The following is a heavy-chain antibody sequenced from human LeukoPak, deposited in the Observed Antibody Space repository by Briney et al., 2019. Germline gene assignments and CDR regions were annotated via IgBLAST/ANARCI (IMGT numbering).Heavy chain of an antibody. CDR3: AREGEVRATIGAAFDY. V-gene: IGHV3-30*02. D-gene: IGHD5-12*01. CDR2: IRYDGSNK. J-gene: IGHJ4*02. Sequence: PGGSLRLSCAASGFTFSSYGMHWVRQAPGKGLEWVAFIRYDGSNKYYADSVKGRFTISRDNAKNSLYLQMNSLRAEDTAVYYCAREGEVRATIGAAFDYWGQGTLVTVSS. CDR1: GFTFSSYG.